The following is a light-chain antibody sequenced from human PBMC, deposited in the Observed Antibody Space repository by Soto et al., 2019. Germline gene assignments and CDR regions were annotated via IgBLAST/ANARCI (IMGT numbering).Light chain of an antibody. CDR2: AAS. J-gene: IGKJ1*01. V-gene: IGKV1-8*01. CDR3: QQYYSYPPT. CDR1: QGISSY. Sequence: AIRFTQSPSSLSACTGHRVSITFPSSQGISSYLAWYQQKPGKAPKLLIYAASTLQSGVPSRFSGSGSGTDFTLTISCLQSEDFATYYCQQYYSYPPTFGQGTKVDIK.